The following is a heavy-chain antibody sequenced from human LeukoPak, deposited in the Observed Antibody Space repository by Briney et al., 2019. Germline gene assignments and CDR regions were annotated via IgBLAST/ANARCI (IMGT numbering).Heavy chain of an antibody. V-gene: IGHV3-15*01. D-gene: IGHD1-26*01. CDR2: IKSKTDGGTT. J-gene: IGHJ4*02. Sequence: GGSLRLSCAASGFTFSNAWMSWVRQAPGKGLEWVGRIKSKTDGGTTDYAAPVKGRFTISRDDSKNTLYLQMNSLKTEDTAVYYCTTDYSGSYPSLDYWGQGTWSPSPQ. CDR1: GFTFSNAW. CDR3: TTDYSGSYPSLDY.